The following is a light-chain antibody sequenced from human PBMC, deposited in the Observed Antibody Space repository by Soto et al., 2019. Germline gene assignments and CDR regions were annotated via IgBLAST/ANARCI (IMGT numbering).Light chain of an antibody. CDR2: DNT. V-gene: IGLV1-40*01. J-gene: IGLJ3*02. CDR3: QSYDSGLSGHWV. Sequence: QSVLTQPPSMSGAPGQRVTMSCTGSSSNLVAGYDVHWYQRLPGAAPKLLIYDNTHRPSGVPNRFSGSKSGTSASLASTGLHAEDEADYDCQSYDSGLSGHWVFGGGTKLTVL. CDR1: SSNLVAGYD.